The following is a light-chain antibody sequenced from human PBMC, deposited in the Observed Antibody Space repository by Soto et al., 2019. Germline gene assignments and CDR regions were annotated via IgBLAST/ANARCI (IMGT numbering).Light chain of an antibody. Sequence: QSVLTQPPSASGSLGQSVTISCTGTSSDVGGYSYVSWYQQHPGKAPKVMIYEVNKRPSGVPDRFSGSKSGNTASLTVSGLQAEDEADYYCSSYAGSNNWVFGGGTQLTVL. V-gene: IGLV2-8*01. CDR3: SSYAGSNNWV. CDR1: SSDVGGYSY. CDR2: EVN. J-gene: IGLJ3*02.